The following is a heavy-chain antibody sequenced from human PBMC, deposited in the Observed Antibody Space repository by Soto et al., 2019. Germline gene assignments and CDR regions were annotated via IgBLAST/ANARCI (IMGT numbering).Heavy chain of an antibody. CDR2: ISWNSGSI. V-gene: IGHV3-9*01. CDR3: AKDDAFDI. CDR1: GFTFDDYA. Sequence: EVQLVESGGGLVQPGRSLSLSCAASGFTFDDYAMHWVRQAPGKGLEWVSGISWNSGSIGYADSVKGRFTISRDNAKNYLYLQMNRLRAEDTALYYCAKDDAFDIWGQGTMVTVSS. J-gene: IGHJ3*02.